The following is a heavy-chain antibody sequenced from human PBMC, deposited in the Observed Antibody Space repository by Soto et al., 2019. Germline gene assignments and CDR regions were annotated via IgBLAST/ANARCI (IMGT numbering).Heavy chain of an antibody. CDR1: GFTFSSYA. D-gene: IGHD3-10*01. J-gene: IGHJ4*02. CDR3: AKDSYGSGSYHYYFDY. V-gene: IGHV3-23*01. Sequence: GGSLRLSCAASGFTFSSYAMSWVRQAPGKGLEWVSAISGSGGSTYYADSVKGRFTISRDNSKNTLYLQMNSLRAEDTAVYYCAKDSYGSGSYHYYFDYWGQGTPVTVSS. CDR2: ISGSGGST.